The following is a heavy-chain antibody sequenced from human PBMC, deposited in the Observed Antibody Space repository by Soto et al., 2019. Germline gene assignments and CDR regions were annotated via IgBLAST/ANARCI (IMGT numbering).Heavy chain of an antibody. Sequence: GGSLRLSCAASGFTFSNAWMSWVRQAPGKGLEWVGRIKSKTDGGTTDYAAPVKGRFTISRDDSKNTLYLQMNSLKTEDTAVYYCTTAPGGYYGSGSSYYFDYWGQGTLVTVSS. J-gene: IGHJ4*02. CDR3: TTAPGGYYGSGSSYYFDY. D-gene: IGHD3-10*01. V-gene: IGHV3-15*01. CDR1: GFTFSNAW. CDR2: IKSKTDGGTT.